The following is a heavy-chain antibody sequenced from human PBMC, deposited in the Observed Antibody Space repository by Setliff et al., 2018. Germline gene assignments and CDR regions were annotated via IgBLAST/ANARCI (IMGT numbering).Heavy chain of an antibody. CDR3: VRSGKFGMRFWFDQ. D-gene: IGHD1-26*01. CDR2: INPDSGDT. J-gene: IGHJ5*02. CDR1: GLKFTTFS. V-gene: IGHV1-2*02. Sequence: GASVKVSCKASGLKFTTFSISWVRQAPGQGLEWMGWINPDSGDTHSAQKFQGRVTMTRDTSINTAYMELGSLTSDDTAFYYCVRSGKFGMRFWFDQWGQGTLVTVSS.